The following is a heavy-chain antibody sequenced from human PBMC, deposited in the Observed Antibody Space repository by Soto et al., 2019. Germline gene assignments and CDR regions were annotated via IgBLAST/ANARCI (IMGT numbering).Heavy chain of an antibody. D-gene: IGHD2-8*01. CDR1: GYTFTTYD. V-gene: IGHV1-18*01. Sequence: QVPLVQSGAEVKKPGASVKVSCKASGYTFTTYDISWVRQAPGQGLEWMGWISAFNGNTNYAQKLQGRVNMTTDTSTCTAYIELRRQRSDDTGVYYYARPVSHFYHYYYMDVWGKATTVTVSS. CDR2: ISAFNGNT. CDR3: ARPVSHFYHYYYMDV. J-gene: IGHJ6*03.